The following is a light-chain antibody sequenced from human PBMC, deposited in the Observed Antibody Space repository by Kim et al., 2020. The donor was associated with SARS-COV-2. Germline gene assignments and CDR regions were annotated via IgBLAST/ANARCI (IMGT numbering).Light chain of an antibody. J-gene: IGLJ3*02. CDR3: CSFAGRYTWV. V-gene: IGLV2-11*01. Sequence: QSALTQPRSVSGSPGQSVTISCTGTSSDVDNYNHVSWYQQYPGKAPKVMIYEVTERPSGVPDRFSGSKSGNTASLTISGLQAEDEADYYCCSFAGRYTWVFGGGTQLTVL. CDR1: SSDVDNYNH. CDR2: EVT.